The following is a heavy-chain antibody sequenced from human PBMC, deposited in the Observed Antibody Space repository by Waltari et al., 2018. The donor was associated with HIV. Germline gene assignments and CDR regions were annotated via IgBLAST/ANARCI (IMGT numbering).Heavy chain of an antibody. D-gene: IGHD1-7*01. CDR3: ARIRITGTHEPFDF. V-gene: IGHV2-26*01. J-gene: IGHJ4*02. CDR1: GFSLSNPRMT. Sequence: QVTLKESGPVLVKAAETLTLTCTVSGFSLSNPRMTLSWIRQSPGKALEWLAHIFSNDEQSYNTFLETRLTISRDMSGGQVVLTMTNMAPEDTATYYCARIRITGTHEPFDFWGQGTLVTVSS. CDR2: IFSNDEQ.